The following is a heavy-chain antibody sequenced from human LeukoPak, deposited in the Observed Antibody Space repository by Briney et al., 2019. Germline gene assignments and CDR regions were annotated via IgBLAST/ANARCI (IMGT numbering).Heavy chain of an antibody. Sequence: GASVKVSCKASGYTFTGYYIHWVRQAPGQGPEWMGWINPNSGGTTYAQKFQDRVTMTRDASISTAYMELSSLTSDDTAVYYCARVRIAGATTWEYWGQGTLVTVSS. J-gene: IGHJ4*02. D-gene: IGHD1-26*01. V-gene: IGHV1-2*02. CDR1: GYTFTGYY. CDR2: INPNSGGT. CDR3: ARVRIAGATTWEY.